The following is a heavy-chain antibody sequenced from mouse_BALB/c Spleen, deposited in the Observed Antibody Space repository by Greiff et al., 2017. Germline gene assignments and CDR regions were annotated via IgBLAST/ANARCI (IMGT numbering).Heavy chain of an antibody. J-gene: IGHJ2*01. CDR3: ARTPDGSSYFDY. Sequence: EVKVEESGGGLVKPGGSLKLSCAASGFTFSSYAMSWVRQTPEKRLEWVATISSGGSYTYYPDSVKGRFTISRDNAKNTLYLQMSSLRSEDTAMYYCARTPDGSSYFDYWGQGTTLTVSS. D-gene: IGHD1-1*01. CDR2: ISSGGSYT. V-gene: IGHV5-9-3*01. CDR1: GFTFSSYA.